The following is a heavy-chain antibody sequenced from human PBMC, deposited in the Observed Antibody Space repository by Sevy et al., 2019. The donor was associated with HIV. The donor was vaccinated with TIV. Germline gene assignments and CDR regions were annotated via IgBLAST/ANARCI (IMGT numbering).Heavy chain of an antibody. CDR1: GFTFSSYA. V-gene: IGHV3-30*04. D-gene: IGHD3-10*01. Sequence: GGSLRLSCAASGFTFSSYAMHWVRQAPGKGLEWVAVIPNDGSNKYYADSVKGRFTISRDNSKNTLYLQMNSLRAEEPAVYYCARVALVGSGSYFDYWGQGPLVTVSS. J-gene: IGHJ4*02. CDR3: ARVALVGSGSYFDY. CDR2: IPNDGSNK.